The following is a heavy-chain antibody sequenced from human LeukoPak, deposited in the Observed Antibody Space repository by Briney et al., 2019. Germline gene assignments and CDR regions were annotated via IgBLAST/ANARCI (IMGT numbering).Heavy chain of an antibody. V-gene: IGHV3-64*01. D-gene: IGHD2-8*01. J-gene: IGHJ5*02. Sequence: GGSLRLSCAASGFTFSTCAMHWVRQAPAKGLEYVAAISGNGDSTYYANSVKGRFTISRDNSKNTLYLQMGSLRPEDMAVYYCAREVYAGNWFDPWGQGTLVTVSS. CDR3: AREVYAGNWFDP. CDR1: GFTFSTCA. CDR2: ISGNGDST.